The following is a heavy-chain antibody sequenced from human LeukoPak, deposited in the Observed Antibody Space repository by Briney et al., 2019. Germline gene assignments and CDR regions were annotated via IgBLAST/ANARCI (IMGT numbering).Heavy chain of an antibody. CDR1: GYTFTSYG. Sequence: ASVKVSCKASGYTFTSYGISWVRQAPGQGLEWMGWISAYNGNTNYAQKLQGRVTMTTDTSTSTAYMELRSLRPDDTAVYYCARDWDTYYYDSSGYYPNDYWGQGTLVTVSS. V-gene: IGHV1-18*01. CDR2: ISAYNGNT. CDR3: ARDWDTYYYDSSGYYPNDY. D-gene: IGHD3-22*01. J-gene: IGHJ4*02.